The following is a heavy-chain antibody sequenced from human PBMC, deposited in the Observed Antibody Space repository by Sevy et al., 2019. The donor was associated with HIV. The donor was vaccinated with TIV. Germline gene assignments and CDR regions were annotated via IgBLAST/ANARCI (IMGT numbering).Heavy chain of an antibody. CDR3: AREPVDFLSSTSYGMDV. V-gene: IGHV3-74*01. CDR2: INSDGSST. J-gene: IGHJ6*02. CDR1: GFTFSSYW. D-gene: IGHD3-3*01. Sequence: GGSLRLSCAASGFTFSSYWMHWVRQAPGKGLVWVSRINSDGSSTSYADSVKGRFTISRDNAKNTLYLEMNSLRAEDTAAYYCAREPVDFLSSTSYGMDVWRQGTTVTVSS.